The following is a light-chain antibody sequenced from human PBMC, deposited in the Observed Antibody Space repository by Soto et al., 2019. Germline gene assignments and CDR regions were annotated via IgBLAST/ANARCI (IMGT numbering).Light chain of an antibody. Sequence: QSVLTQPPSVSAAPGQKVSISCSGSNSNIGNNYVSWYQQLPGTAPKLLIYDNNKRPSGIPDRFSGSKSGTSATLGITGLQTGDAADYYCGTWDSSLSVEVFGGGTKLTVL. V-gene: IGLV1-51*01. CDR3: GTWDSSLSVEV. J-gene: IGLJ2*01. CDR1: NSNIGNNY. CDR2: DNN.